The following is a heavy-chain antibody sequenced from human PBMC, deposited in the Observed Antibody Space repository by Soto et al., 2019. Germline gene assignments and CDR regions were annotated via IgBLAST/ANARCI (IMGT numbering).Heavy chain of an antibody. CDR1: GYTFTSYD. D-gene: IGHD4-17*01. Sequence: ASVKVSCKASGYTFTSYDINWVRQAPGQGLEWMGRMNPNGGNTTYAQKFQGRVTMTRDTSTSTVYMELSSLRSEDTAVYYCARAPSYGAFDIWGQGTMVTVSS. J-gene: IGHJ3*02. CDR3: ARAPSYGAFDI. V-gene: IGHV1-8*01. CDR2: MNPNGGNT.